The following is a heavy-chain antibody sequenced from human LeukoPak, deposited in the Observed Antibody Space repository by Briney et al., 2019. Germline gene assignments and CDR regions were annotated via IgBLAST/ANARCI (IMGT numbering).Heavy chain of an antibody. V-gene: IGHV3-23*01. CDR2: ISGSGGST. CDR1: GFTFSSYG. D-gene: IGHD3-10*01. J-gene: IGHJ4*02. CDR3: AKGDGSGFSGYY. Sequence: GGSLRLSCAASGFTFSSYGMSWVRQAPGKGLEWVSAISGSGGSTYYADSVKGRFTISRDNSKNTLYLQMNSLRAEDTAVYYCAKGDGSGFSGYYWGQGTLVTDSS.